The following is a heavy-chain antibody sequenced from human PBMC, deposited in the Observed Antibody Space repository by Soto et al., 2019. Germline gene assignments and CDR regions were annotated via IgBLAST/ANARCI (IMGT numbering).Heavy chain of an antibody. D-gene: IGHD1-20*01. CDR1: GFSLSNGGEG. V-gene: IGHV2-5*02. CDR2: IYWDDDK. J-gene: IGHJ4*02. Sequence: QITLKESGPTLVKPTQTLTVTCTFSGFSLSNGGEGVGWIRQPPGKALEHLGVIYWDDDKRYSPSLKSRVTITKDPSKHQVVLTMTNMDPVDTATYYCAHRRGGYNWHDGDFDYWGQGTLVTVSS. CDR3: AHRRGGYNWHDGDFDY.